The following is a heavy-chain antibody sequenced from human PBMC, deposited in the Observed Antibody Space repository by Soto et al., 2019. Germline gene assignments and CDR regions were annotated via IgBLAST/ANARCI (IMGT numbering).Heavy chain of an antibody. D-gene: IGHD6-6*01. J-gene: IGHJ6*03. CDR2: ISGSGGST. V-gene: IGHV3-23*01. Sequence: GGSLRLSCAASGFTFSSYAMSWVRQAPGKGLEWVSAISGSGGSTYYADSVKGRFTISRDNSKNTLYLQMNSLRAEDTAVYYCASSSSDYYYYYMDVWGKGTTVTVSS. CDR3: ASSSSDYYYYYMDV. CDR1: GFTFSSYA.